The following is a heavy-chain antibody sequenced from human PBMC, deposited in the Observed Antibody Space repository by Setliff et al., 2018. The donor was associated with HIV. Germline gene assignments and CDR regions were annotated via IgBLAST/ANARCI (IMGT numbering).Heavy chain of an antibody. J-gene: IGHJ3*01. CDR3: AGPRGDEAFDV. CDR1: GGSSSTHA. CDR2: IISILGIT. V-gene: IGHV1-69*10. Sequence: PGASVKVSCKASGGSSSTHAMNWVRQAPGQGLEWMGQIISILGITNYAQKFQGRVTLTADESTSTMYMELSSLTSDDTAVYYCAGPRGDEAFDVWGQGTMVTVSS.